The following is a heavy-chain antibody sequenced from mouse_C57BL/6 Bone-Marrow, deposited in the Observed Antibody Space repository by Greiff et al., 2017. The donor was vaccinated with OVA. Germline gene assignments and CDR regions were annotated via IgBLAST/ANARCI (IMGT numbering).Heavy chain of an antibody. CDR3: ARSYYSNYAWFAD. J-gene: IGHJ3*01. CDR2: IHPNSGST. Sequence: QVQLQQPGAELVKPGASVKLSCKASGYTFTSYWMHWVKQRPGQGLEWIGMIHPNSGSTNYNEKFKSKATLTVDKSSSTAYMQLSSLTSEDSAVYYRARSYYSNYAWFADWGQGTLVTVSA. CDR1: GYTFTSYW. D-gene: IGHD2-5*01. V-gene: IGHV1-64*01.